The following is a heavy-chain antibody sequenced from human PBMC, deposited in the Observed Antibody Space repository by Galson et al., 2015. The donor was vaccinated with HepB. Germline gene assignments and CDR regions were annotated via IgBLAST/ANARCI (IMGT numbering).Heavy chain of an antibody. J-gene: IGHJ4*02. CDR3: ARTHSRDGYIPLNYFDY. CDR1: GFSLNTPGMR. V-gene: IGHV2-70*04. Sequence: PALVKPTQTLTLTCTFSGFSLNTPGMRVSWIRQPPGKALEWLARIDWDDDKYYSTSLKTRLTISKDPSKDQVVLTMTNMDPVDTATYYCARTHSRDGYIPLNYFDYWGQGTLVTVSS. D-gene: IGHD5-24*01. CDR2: IDWDDDK.